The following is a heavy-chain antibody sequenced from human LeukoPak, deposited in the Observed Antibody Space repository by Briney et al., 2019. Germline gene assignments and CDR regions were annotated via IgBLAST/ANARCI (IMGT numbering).Heavy chain of an antibody. CDR2: ISYRGKT. D-gene: IGHD3-10*01. Sequence: SETLSLTCTVSGGSISSGDSYWSWIRQPPGKGLEWIGYISYRGKTYYNPSLKSRLTISVDTSNNQFSLKLSSVTAADTAVYYCARGGYYYGSGSYMNLPPRSSPAMDVWGQGTTVTVSS. V-gene: IGHV4-30-4*08. J-gene: IGHJ6*02. CDR1: GGSISSGDSY. CDR3: ARGGYYYGSGSYMNLPPRSSPAMDV.